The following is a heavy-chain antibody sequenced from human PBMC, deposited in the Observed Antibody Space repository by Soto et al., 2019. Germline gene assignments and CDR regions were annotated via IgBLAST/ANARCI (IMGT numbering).Heavy chain of an antibody. CDR3: ASGIGAYYYYGMDV. J-gene: IGHJ6*02. Sequence: QVQLVQSGAEVKKPGSSVKVSCKASGGTFSSYTISWVRQAPGQGLEWMGRIIPILGIANYAQKFQGRVTXXAXKSXSTAYMELSSLRAEDTAVYYCASGIGAYYYYGMDVWGQGTTVTVSS. V-gene: IGHV1-69*02. CDR2: IIPILGIA. D-gene: IGHD1-26*01. CDR1: GGTFSSYT.